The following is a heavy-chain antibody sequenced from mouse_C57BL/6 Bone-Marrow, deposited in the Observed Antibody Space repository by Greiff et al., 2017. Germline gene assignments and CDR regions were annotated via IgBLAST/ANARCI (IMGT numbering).Heavy chain of an antibody. CDR2: IDPENGDT. Sequence: VQLQQSGAELVRPGASVKLSCTASGFNIKDDYMHWVKQRPEQGLEWIGWIDPENGDTEYASKFQGKATITADKASNTAYLELSSLTSEDTAVYYCTTDYSNYVGVSWFAYWGQGTLVTVSA. V-gene: IGHV14-4*01. CDR3: TTDYSNYVGVSWFAY. CDR1: GFNIKDDY. D-gene: IGHD2-5*01. J-gene: IGHJ3*01.